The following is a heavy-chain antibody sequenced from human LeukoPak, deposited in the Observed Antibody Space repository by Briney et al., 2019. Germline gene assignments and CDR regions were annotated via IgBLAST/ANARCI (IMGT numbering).Heavy chain of an antibody. V-gene: IGHV3-11*04. CDR2: ISSSGSTI. J-gene: IGHJ4*02. Sequence: GGSLRLSCAASGCTFSDYYMSWIRQAPGKGLEWVSYISSSGSTIYYADSVKCRFTISRDNAKNSLYPQMNSLRAEDTAVYYCASLSSSWYFDYWGQGTLVTVSS. D-gene: IGHD6-13*01. CDR1: GCTFSDYY. CDR3: ASLSSSWYFDY.